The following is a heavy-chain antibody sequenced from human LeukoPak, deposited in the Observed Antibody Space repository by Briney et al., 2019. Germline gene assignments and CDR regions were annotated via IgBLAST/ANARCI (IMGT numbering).Heavy chain of an antibody. V-gene: IGHV3-23*01. CDR3: AKRAEDDFYFDY. D-gene: IGHD2-21*02. J-gene: IGHJ4*02. CDR1: GFTFSSYA. CDR2: ITSSGGST. Sequence: GGSLRLSCVASGFTFSSYAMTWVRQAPVRGLEWVSSITSSGGSTYYADSVKGRFTISRDNSKNTLYLQMNSLRAEDTAVYYCAKRAEDDFYFDYWGQGTLVTVSS.